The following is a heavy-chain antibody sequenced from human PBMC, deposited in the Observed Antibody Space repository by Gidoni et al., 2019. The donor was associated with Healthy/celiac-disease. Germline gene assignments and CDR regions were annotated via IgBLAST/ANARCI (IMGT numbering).Heavy chain of an antibody. Sequence: EVQLVESGGGLVQPGGSLRLSCAASGFTFSSYWMSWVRKAPGKGLEWVANIKQDGSEKYYVDSVKGRFTISRDNAKNSLYLQMNSLRAEDTAVYYCARSATYYDILTGYYGGYFDYWGQGTLVTVSS. D-gene: IGHD3-9*01. V-gene: IGHV3-7*01. CDR1: GFTFSSYW. CDR3: ARSATYYDILTGYYGGYFDY. CDR2: IKQDGSEK. J-gene: IGHJ4*02.